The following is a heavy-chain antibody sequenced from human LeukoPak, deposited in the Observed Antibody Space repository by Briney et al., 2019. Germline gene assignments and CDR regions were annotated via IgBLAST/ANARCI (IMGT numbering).Heavy chain of an antibody. D-gene: IGHD2-15*01. CDR1: GGSISSYY. Sequence: SETLSLTCTVSGGSISSYYWSWIRQPPGKGLEWIGYIYYSGSTNHNPSLKSRVTISVDTSKNQFSLKLSSVTAADTAVYYCARVRCSGGSCYSYYFDYWGQGTLVTVSS. CDR2: IYYSGST. V-gene: IGHV4-59*01. CDR3: ARVRCSGGSCYSYYFDY. J-gene: IGHJ4*02.